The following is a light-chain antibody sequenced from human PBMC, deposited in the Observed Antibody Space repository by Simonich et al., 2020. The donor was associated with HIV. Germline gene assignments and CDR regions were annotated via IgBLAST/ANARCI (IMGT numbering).Light chain of an antibody. Sequence: QSALPQPASVSGSPGQSITISCTGTSSDVGSYDLVSWYQPHPGKAPKLMIYEGSKRPSGVSNRFSGSKSGNTASLTISGLQADDEADYYCCSYSTRTTLVFGGGTKLTVL. CDR2: EGS. J-gene: IGLJ2*01. V-gene: IGLV2-23*01. CDR3: CSYSTRTTLV. CDR1: SSDVGSYDL.